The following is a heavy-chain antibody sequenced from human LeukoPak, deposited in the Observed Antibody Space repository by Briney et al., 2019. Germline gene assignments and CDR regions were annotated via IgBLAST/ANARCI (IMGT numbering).Heavy chain of an antibody. Sequence: PSETLSLTCAVYIGSFSDFHWSWIRQPPGKGLEWIAEINHSGSTNYNPSLKSRVTISVDTSKNQFSLKLSSVTAADTAMYCCARVRKSFSGRFFSYAYYCYMDVWGKGTTVTVSS. CDR1: IGSFSDFH. CDR3: ARVRKSFSGRFFSYAYYCYMDV. CDR2: INHSGST. V-gene: IGHV4-34*01. D-gene: IGHD1-26*01. J-gene: IGHJ6*03.